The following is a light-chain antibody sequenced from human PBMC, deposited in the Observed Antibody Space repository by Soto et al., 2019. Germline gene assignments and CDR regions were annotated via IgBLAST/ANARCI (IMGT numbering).Light chain of an antibody. CDR3: QKYSSVPA. Sequence: DIQMTQSPTSLSASVGDRVTITCRASQGIRNYVAWYQQIPGKAPKLLIYAASTLQSGVRSRFSGSGSGTDFTHTINGLQPEDVATSSCQKYSSVPAFGPGTKVETK. CDR2: AAS. J-gene: IGKJ3*01. V-gene: IGKV1-27*01. CDR1: QGIRNY.